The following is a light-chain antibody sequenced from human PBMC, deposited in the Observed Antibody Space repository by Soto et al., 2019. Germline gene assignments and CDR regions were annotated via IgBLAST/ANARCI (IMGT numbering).Light chain of an antibody. CDR2: AAS. Sequence: EIVLTQSPGILSLSPGERATLSCRASQSVVGNSLTWYQQKPGQAPRVLFYAASNWATGIPDRFSASGSETDFTLTINRLEPEYFAVYYCQQYYTSPRTFGQGTKVEIK. CDR3: QQYYTSPRT. V-gene: IGKV3-20*01. J-gene: IGKJ1*01. CDR1: QSVVGNS.